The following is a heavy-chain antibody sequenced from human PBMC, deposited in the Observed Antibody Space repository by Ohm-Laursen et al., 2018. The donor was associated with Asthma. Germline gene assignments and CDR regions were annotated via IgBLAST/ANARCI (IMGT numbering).Heavy chain of an antibody. CDR1: GFTFSSYG. CDR2: ISFHGYNQ. CDR3: ARDFYTSSPHPKSFGL. D-gene: IGHD6-6*01. J-gene: IGHJ4*02. Sequence: SLRLSCTAAGFTFSSYGMHWVRQAPGKGLELVAIISFHGYNQYYTDSVRGRFTISRDNSRSTLYLQMNSLRPEDTAVYYCARDFYTSSPHPKSFGLWGQGTLVSVSS. V-gene: IGHV3-30*03.